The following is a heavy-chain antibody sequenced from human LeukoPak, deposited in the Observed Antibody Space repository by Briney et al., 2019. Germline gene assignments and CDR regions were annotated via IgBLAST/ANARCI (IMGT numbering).Heavy chain of an antibody. CDR1: GFTFSAYG. J-gene: IGHJ4*02. Sequence: GGSLRLSCAASGFTFSAYGMHWVRQAPGKGLEWVAFIRYDGSKKYYADSVEGRFTISRDNSNNTLYLQMNNLGAEDTAVYYCAKDQHSNAWFSTKPFDYWGQGTLVAVSS. CDR2: IRYDGSKK. CDR3: AKDQHSNAWFSTKPFDY. D-gene: IGHD6-19*01. V-gene: IGHV3-30*02.